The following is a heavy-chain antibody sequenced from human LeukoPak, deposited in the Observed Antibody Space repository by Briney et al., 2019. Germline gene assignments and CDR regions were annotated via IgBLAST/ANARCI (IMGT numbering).Heavy chain of an antibody. CDR2: ISAYNGNT. CDR3: ARDQPRYSYGSNNWFDP. V-gene: IGHV1-18*01. Sequence: ASVKVSCKASGYTFNTYGINWVRQAPGQGLEWMGWISAYNGNTNYAQKLQGRVTMTTDTSTSTAYMELRSLRSDDTAVYYCARDQPRYSYGSNNWFDPWGQGTLVTVSS. D-gene: IGHD5-18*01. CDR1: GYTFNTYG. J-gene: IGHJ5*02.